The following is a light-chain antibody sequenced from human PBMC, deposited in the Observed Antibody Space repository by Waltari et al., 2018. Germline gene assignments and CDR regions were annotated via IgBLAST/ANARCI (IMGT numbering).Light chain of an antibody. CDR3: MQATHWSYT. V-gene: IGKV2-30*02. CDR1: QGLVHSDGNTY. Sequence: DVVMTQSPLSLPVTLGQPASISCRSSQGLVHSDGNTYLRWFQHRPGQSPMLLIYEVSNRDSGVPDRFSGSWSGTDFPLKISRVEAEDVAVYYCMQATHWSYTFGQGTKLEIK. J-gene: IGKJ2*01. CDR2: EVS.